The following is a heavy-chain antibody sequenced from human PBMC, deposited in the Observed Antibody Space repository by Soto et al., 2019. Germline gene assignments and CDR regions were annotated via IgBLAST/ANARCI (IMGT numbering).Heavy chain of an antibody. CDR1: GFTFSSYA. CDR2: ISGSGGST. J-gene: IGHJ4*02. Sequence: PGWSLRLSCAASGFTFSSYAMSWVRQAPGKGLEWVSAISGSGGSTYYADSVKGRFTISRDNSKNTLYLQMNSLRAEDTAVYYCEKARGQWLVGDFDYWGQGTLVTVSA. CDR3: EKARGQWLVGDFDY. D-gene: IGHD6-19*01. V-gene: IGHV3-23*01.